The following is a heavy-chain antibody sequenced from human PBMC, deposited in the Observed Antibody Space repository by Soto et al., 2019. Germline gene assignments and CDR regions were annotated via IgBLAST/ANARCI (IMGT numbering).Heavy chain of an antibody. V-gene: IGHV1-46*03. D-gene: IGHD3-22*01. Sequence: GASVKVSCKASGYTFTSYYMHWVRQAPGQGLEWMGIINPSGGSTSYAQKFQGRVTMTRDTSTSTVYMELSSLRSEDTAVYYCARDKVTMIVVDRGYFDYWGQGTLVTVSS. CDR2: INPSGGST. CDR1: GYTFTSYY. J-gene: IGHJ4*02. CDR3: ARDKVTMIVVDRGYFDY.